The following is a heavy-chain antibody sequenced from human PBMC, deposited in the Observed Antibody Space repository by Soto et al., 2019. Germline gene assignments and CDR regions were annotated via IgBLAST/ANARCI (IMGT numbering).Heavy chain of an antibody. CDR3: ARDRIFGVVSRFDP. D-gene: IGHD3-3*01. CDR1: GYTFTSYA. Sequence: ASVKVSCKASGYTFTSYAMHWVRQAPGQRLEWMGWINAGNGNTKYSQKFQGRVTITRDTSASTAYMELSSLRSEDTAVYYCARDRIFGVVSRFDPWGQGTLVTVSS. V-gene: IGHV1-3*01. J-gene: IGHJ5*02. CDR2: INAGNGNT.